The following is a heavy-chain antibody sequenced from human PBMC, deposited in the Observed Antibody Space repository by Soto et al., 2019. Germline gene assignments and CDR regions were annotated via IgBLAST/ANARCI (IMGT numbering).Heavy chain of an antibody. CDR3: ASVAYGDYWCDP. V-gene: IGHV3-74*01. J-gene: IGHJ5*02. CDR1: GFTFSSYW. CDR2: INSDGSTT. D-gene: IGHD4-17*01. Sequence: EVKLVESGGGLVQPGGSLRLSCAASGFTFSSYWMHWGRQAPGKGLVWVSRINSDGSTTSYADSVKGRFTISRDNAKTTLYLQMNSVRAEDTAVYYCASVAYGDYWCDPWGLGTLVTVSS.